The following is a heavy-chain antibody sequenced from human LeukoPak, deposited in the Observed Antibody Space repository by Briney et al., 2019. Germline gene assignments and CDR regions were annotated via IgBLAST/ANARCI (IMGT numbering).Heavy chain of an antibody. CDR1: GFTFSSYW. V-gene: IGHV3-74*03. CDR3: ARGSTTVTTKAWFDP. J-gene: IGHJ5*02. D-gene: IGHD4-17*01. CDR2: INTYGTST. Sequence: GGSVRLSCAASGFTFSSYWMHWVRQVPGKGLVWVARINTYGTSTTYGDSVEGRFTISRDNAKNTLDPEMNSLRDDDTAVYYCARGSTTVTTKAWFDPWGQGTHVTVSS.